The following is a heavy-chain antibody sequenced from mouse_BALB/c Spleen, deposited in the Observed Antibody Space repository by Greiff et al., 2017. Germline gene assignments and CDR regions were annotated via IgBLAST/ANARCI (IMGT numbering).Heavy chain of an antibody. J-gene: IGHJ4*01. CDR3: ARGAMITNAMDY. V-gene: IGHV1-82*01. D-gene: IGHD2-4*01. CDR2: IYPGDGDT. CDR1: GYAFSSSW. Sequence: VQLQQSGPELVKPGASVKISCKASGYAFSSSWMNWVKQRPGQGLEWIGRIYPGDGDTNYNGKFKGKATLTADKSSSTAYMQLSSLTSVDSAVYFCARGAMITNAMDYWGQGTSVTVSS.